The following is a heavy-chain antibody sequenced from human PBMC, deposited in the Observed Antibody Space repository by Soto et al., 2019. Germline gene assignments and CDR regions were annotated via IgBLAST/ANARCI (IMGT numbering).Heavy chain of an antibody. CDR2: ISYDGSNK. D-gene: IGHD3-22*01. J-gene: IGHJ4*02. V-gene: IGHV3-30-3*01. CDR1: GFTFSSYA. CDR3: ASWRSVVVTPEVTDY. Sequence: GGSLRLSCAASGFTFSSYAMHWVRQAPGKGLEWVAVISYDGSNKYYADSVKGRFTISRDNSKNTLYLQMNSLRAEDTAVYYCASWRSVVVTPEVTDYWGQGTLVTV.